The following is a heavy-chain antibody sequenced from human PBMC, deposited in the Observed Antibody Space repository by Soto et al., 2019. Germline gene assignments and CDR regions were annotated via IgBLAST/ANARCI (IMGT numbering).Heavy chain of an antibody. CDR2: IYYSGRT. CDR1: GGSISSGDYY. D-gene: IGHD2-15*01. V-gene: IGHV4-30-4*01. Sequence: QVQLQESGPGLLKPSQTLSLTCTVSGGSISSGDYYWTWIRQPPGKGLEWIGYIYYSGRTYYNPSLKTRVTISVDPSKNPLSLKLSSVTVADTDVYYCARGSCSSGSCFNWFDPWGQGTLVTVSS. CDR3: ARGSCSSGSCFNWFDP. J-gene: IGHJ5*02.